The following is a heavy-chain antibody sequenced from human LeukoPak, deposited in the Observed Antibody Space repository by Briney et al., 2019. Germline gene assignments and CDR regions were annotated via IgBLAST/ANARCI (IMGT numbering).Heavy chain of an antibody. CDR2: ISYDGNNN. CDR1: GFTFSNYG. J-gene: IGHJ4*02. D-gene: IGHD4-23*01. V-gene: IGHV3-30*03. Sequence: GGSLRLSCTASGFTFSNYGMHWVRQAPGKGLEWMATISYDGNNNYYTYSVKGRFTVSRDNSKNTLYLQMNSLRGEDTGVYYCARDRGGNEFDYWGQGTLVTVSS. CDR3: ARDRGGNEFDY.